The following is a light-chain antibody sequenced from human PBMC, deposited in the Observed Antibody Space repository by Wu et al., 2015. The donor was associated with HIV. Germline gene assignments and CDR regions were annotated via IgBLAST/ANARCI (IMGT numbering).Light chain of an antibody. Sequence: EIVLTQSPGTLSLSPGERATLSCRASQSVSSSYLAWYQQKPGQAPRLLIYGASIRATGFPDRFSVSGSGTDFTLIISRLEPEDFAVYYCQHYGSSLESTFGQRDTTG. CDR1: QSVSSSY. CDR2: GAS. CDR3: QHYGSSLEST. J-gene: IGKJ5*01. V-gene: IGKV3-20*01.